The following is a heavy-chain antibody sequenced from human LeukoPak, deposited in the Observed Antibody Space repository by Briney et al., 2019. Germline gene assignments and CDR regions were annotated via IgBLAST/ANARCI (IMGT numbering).Heavy chain of an antibody. CDR3: ARGALRDGYNLADY. J-gene: IGHJ4*02. CDR2: ISYDGSNK. CDR1: GFTFSSYA. Sequence: GRSLRLSCAACGFTFSSYAMHWVRQAPGKGLEWVAVISYDGSNKYYADSVKGRFTISRDNSKNTLYLQMNSLRAGDTAVYYCARGALRDGYNLADYWGQGTLVTVSS. V-gene: IGHV3-30*04. D-gene: IGHD5-24*01.